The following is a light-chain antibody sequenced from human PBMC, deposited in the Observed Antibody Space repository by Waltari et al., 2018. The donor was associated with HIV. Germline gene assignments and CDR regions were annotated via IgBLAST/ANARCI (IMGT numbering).Light chain of an antibody. CDR2: EVS. CDR3: SSYTSSSVV. Sequence: QSALTQPASVSGSPGQSITISCTGTSSDVGGYNYVSWYQQHPGKAPKLMIYEVSNRPSGVSNRFSGSKSGNTDSLTISGLQAEDEADYYCSSYTSSSVVFGGGTKLTVL. J-gene: IGLJ2*01. CDR1: SSDVGGYNY. V-gene: IGLV2-14*01.